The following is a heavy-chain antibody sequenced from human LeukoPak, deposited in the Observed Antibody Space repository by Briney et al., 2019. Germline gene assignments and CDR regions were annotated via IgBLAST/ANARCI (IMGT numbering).Heavy chain of an antibody. CDR3: ARDPCPRSCAFDI. CDR2: ISSSSSYI. J-gene: IGHJ3*02. Sequence: GGSLRLSCAASGFTFSSYSMNWVRQAPGKGLEWVSSISSSSSYIYYADSVKGRFTISRDSAKNSLYLQMNSLRAEDTAVYYCARDPCPRSCAFDIWGQGTMVTVSS. V-gene: IGHV3-21*01. CDR1: GFTFSSYS.